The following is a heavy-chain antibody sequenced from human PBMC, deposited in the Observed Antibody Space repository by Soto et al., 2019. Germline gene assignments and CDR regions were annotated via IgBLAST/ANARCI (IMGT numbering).Heavy chain of an antibody. V-gene: IGHV3-15*07. CDR2: IKSKTDGGTT. Sequence: GGSLRLSCAASGFTFSNAWMNWVRQAPGKGLEWVGRIKSKTDGGTTDYAAPVKGRFTISRDDSKNTLYLQMNSLKTEDTAVYYCTTTRYSSSWYSSYYYYGMDVWGQGTTVTVSS. CDR1: GFTFSNAW. D-gene: IGHD6-13*01. CDR3: TTTRYSSSWYSSYYYYGMDV. J-gene: IGHJ6*02.